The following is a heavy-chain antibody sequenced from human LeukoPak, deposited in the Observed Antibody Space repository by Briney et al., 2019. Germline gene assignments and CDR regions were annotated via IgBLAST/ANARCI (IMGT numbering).Heavy chain of an antibody. CDR3: VRDTPGVSYGDYDY. V-gene: IGHV4-4*02. CDR2: IYHNGNT. CDR1: GGSVSSSNW. D-gene: IGHD4-17*01. Sequence: SGTLSLTCTISGGSVSSSNWWGWIRQPPGKVLEWIGEIYHNGNTGYNPSLKSRVTISVDKSKNQFSLSLTSVTAADTAVYYCVRDTPGVSYGDYDYWGQGTLVTVSS. J-gene: IGHJ4*02.